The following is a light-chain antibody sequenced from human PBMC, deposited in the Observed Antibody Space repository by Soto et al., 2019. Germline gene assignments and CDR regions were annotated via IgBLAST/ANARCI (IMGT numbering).Light chain of an antibody. CDR3: QQRTDRPPWT. CDR2: GAS. J-gene: IGKJ1*01. Sequence: EIVLTQSPGTLSLSKGERATLSCRASQSISMSYLAWYQQRPGQAPRLLIYGASNRATGIPDRFSGSGSGTDFTLIITSLEPEDFAVYYCQQRTDRPPWTFGQGTKVDIK. CDR1: QSISMSY. V-gene: IGKV3D-20*02.